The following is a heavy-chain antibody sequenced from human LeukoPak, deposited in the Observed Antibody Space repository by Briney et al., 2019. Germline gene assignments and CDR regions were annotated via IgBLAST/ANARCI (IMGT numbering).Heavy chain of an antibody. CDR3: ARDHEQLVFDY. Sequence: PGGSLRLSCAASGFTFNSYAMNWVRQAPGKGLEWVSTISSSGNNTYYTDSVKGRFTISRDNSKNTLYLQMNSLRAEDTAVYYCARDHEQLVFDYWGQGTLVTVSS. D-gene: IGHD6-13*01. V-gene: IGHV3-23*01. J-gene: IGHJ4*02. CDR1: GFTFNSYA. CDR2: ISSSGNNT.